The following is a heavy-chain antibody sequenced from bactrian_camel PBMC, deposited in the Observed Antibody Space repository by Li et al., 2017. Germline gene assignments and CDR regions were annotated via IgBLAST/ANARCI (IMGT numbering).Heavy chain of an antibody. V-gene: IGHV3-3*01. Sequence: HVQLVESGGGPVQAGGSLRLSCVVSRVTTSAATSSYSLCLAWFRQAAGKEREVVAGFYAGGGATAYADSVKGRFTISQGNVNNAVYLQMFHLKPEDTGIYYCATTRSYPSDNDYLRCGRFGFFGQGTQVTVS. CDR2: FYAGGGAT. D-gene: IGHD4*01. CDR1: RVTTSAATSSYSLC. J-gene: IGHJ6*01. CDR3: ATTRSYPSDNDYLRCGRFGF.